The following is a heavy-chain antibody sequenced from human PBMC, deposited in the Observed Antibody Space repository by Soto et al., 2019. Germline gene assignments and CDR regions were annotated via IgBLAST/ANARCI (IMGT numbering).Heavy chain of an antibody. D-gene: IGHD3-9*01. J-gene: IGHJ1*01. Sequence: GGSLRLSCAASGFTFSSYGMHWVRQAPGKGLEWVAVISYDGSNKYYADSVKGRFTISRDNSKNTLYMQMNSLRAEDTAVYYCAKYRYYDILTGAKYFQHWGQGT. CDR3: AKYRYYDILTGAKYFQH. CDR2: ISYDGSNK. CDR1: GFTFSSYG. V-gene: IGHV3-30*18.